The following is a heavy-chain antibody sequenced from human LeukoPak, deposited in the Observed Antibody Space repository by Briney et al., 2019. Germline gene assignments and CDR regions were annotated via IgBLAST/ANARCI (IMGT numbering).Heavy chain of an antibody. J-gene: IGHJ4*02. Sequence: GGSLRLSCSASGFXFSSYSIHWVRQPPGKGPEYVSAISGNGGSTYYADSVKDRFTISRDNSRNTMYLQMSSLGPEDTAVYYCVRDSHPGDFSLVDYWGQGTLVTVSS. CDR1: GFXFSSYS. V-gene: IGHV3-64D*06. CDR2: ISGNGGST. D-gene: IGHD3-16*02. CDR3: VRDSHPGDFSLVDY.